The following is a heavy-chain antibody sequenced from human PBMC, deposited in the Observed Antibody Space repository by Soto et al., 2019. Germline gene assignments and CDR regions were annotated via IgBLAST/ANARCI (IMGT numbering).Heavy chain of an antibody. Sequence: GGSLRLSCAASGFTFSSYGMHWVRQAPGKGLEWVAVISYDGSNKYYADSVKGRFTISRDNSKNTLYLQMNSLRAEDTAVYYCAHLAGNDFWSGHIWGPYYFDYWGQGTLVTVSS. J-gene: IGHJ4*02. V-gene: IGHV3-30*03. CDR2: ISYDGSNK. CDR1: GFTFSSYG. D-gene: IGHD3-3*01. CDR3: AHLAGNDFWSGHIWGPYYFDY.